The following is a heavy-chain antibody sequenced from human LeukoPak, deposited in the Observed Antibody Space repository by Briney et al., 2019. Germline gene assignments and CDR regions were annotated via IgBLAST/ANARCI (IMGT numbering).Heavy chain of an antibody. J-gene: IGHJ6*03. Sequence: PSETLSLACAVYGGSLSGYFWSWIRQPPGKGLEWIGEIHHTGATNYKPSLKSRVSISLDMSKNQLSLEMRSVTAADTAVYYCARGRLDYYDMDVWGRGTTVTVSS. V-gene: IGHV4-34*01. CDR3: ARGRLDYYDMDV. CDR1: GGSLSGYF. CDR2: IHHTGAT. D-gene: IGHD3-9*01.